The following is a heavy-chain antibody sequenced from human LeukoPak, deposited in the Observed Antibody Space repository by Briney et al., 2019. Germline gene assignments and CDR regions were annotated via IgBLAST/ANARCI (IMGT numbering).Heavy chain of an antibody. Sequence: GESLKISCKGSGYSFTRYWIGWVRQAPGQGLEWMGWISAYTGNTDHAQKFQGRVTMTTDTSTSTAYMELRSLRSDDTAVYYCARGGYSYGYMGYSDYWGQGTLVTVSS. D-gene: IGHD5-18*01. CDR1: GYSFTRYW. J-gene: IGHJ4*02. CDR2: ISAYTGNT. V-gene: IGHV1-18*04. CDR3: ARGGYSYGYMGYSDY.